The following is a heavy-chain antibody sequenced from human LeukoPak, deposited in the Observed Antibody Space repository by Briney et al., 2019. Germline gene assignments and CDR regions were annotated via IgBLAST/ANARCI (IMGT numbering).Heavy chain of an antibody. Sequence: SETLSLTCTVSGGSISSSSYYWGWIRQPPGKGLEWIGSIYYSGSTYYNPSFKSRVTTSVDTSKNQFSLKLSSVTAADTAVYYCARDGGCSGGSCYLIYWYFDLWGRGTLVTVSS. CDR2: IYYSGST. J-gene: IGHJ2*01. CDR3: ARDGGCSGGSCYLIYWYFDL. D-gene: IGHD2-15*01. V-gene: IGHV4-39*02. CDR1: GGSISSSSYY.